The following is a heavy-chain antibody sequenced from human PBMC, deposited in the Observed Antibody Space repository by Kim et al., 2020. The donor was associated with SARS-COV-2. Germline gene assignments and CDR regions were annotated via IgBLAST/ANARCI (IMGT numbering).Heavy chain of an antibody. J-gene: IGHJ4*02. V-gene: IGHV3-30*04. D-gene: IGHD3-10*01. CDR3: ARGPNYYGSDTSFDY. CDR1: GFTFSSYA. CDR2: ISYDGSNK. Sequence: GGSLRLSCAASGFTFSSYAMHWVRQAPGKGLEWVAVISYDGSNKYYADSVKGRFTISRDNSKNTLYLQMNSLRAEDTAVYYCARGPNYYGSDTSFDYWGQGTLVTVSS.